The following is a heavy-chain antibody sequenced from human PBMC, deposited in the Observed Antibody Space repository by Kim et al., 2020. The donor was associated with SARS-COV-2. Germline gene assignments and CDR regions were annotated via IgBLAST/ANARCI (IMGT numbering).Heavy chain of an antibody. CDR3: ARGTAGDYGDYEVDHQNAFDI. V-gene: IGHV4-31*03. CDR1: GGSISSGGYY. CDR2: IYYSGST. Sequence: SETLSLTCTVSGGSISSGGYYWSWIRQHPGKGLEWIGYIYYSGSTYYNPSLKSRVTISVDTSKNQFSLKLSSVTAADTAVYYCARGTAGDYGDYEVDHQNAFDIWGQGTMVTVSS. D-gene: IGHD4-17*01. J-gene: IGHJ3*02.